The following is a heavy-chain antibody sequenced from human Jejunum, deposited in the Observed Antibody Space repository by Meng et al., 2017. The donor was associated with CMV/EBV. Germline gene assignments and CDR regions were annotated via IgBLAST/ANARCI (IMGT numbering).Heavy chain of an antibody. J-gene: IGHJ4*02. D-gene: IGHD3-3*01. CDR2: ISPYNDNA. CDR1: GYPFSNSG. CDR3: ARVFGVAYFDS. V-gene: IGHV1-18*01. Sequence: CKASGYPFSNSGFTWVRRAPGRGLEWIGYISPYNDNANYAQKFQGRVTMTRDTSTNTAYMELRSLRADDTAVYYCARVFGVAYFDSWGQGTLVTVSS.